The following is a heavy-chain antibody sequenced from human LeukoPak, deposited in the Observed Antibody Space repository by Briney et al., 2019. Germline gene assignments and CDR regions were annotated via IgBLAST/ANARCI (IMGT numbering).Heavy chain of an antibody. D-gene: IGHD5-24*01. Sequence: SETLSLTCTVSGGSISSYYWSRIRQPPGQGLEWIGYISYSGSTNYNPSLKSRVTISVDTPKNQFSLQLSSVTAADTAVYYCARGGWQQFPYHFDYWGQGTLVTVSS. V-gene: IGHV4-59*01. CDR1: GGSISSYY. J-gene: IGHJ4*02. CDR2: ISYSGST. CDR3: ARGGWQQFPYHFDY.